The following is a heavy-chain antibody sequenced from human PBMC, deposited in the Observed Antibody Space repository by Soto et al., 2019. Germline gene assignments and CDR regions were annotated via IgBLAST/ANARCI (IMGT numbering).Heavy chain of an antibody. CDR3: ARERITMVRGVTPGMDV. Sequence: PXGSLRVSSAASWFTFSSYGMSWVRQAPGKGLEWVANIKQDGSEKYYVDSVKGRFTISRDNAKNSLYLQMNSLRAEDTAVYYCARERITMVRGVTPGMDVWGQGTTVTVSS. CDR1: WFTFSSYG. J-gene: IGHJ6*02. D-gene: IGHD3-10*01. CDR2: IKQDGSEK. V-gene: IGHV3-7*03.